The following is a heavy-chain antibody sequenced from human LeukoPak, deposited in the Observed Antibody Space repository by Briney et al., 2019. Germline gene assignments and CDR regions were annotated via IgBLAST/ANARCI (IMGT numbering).Heavy chain of an antibody. Sequence: GASVKVSCKASGYTFTGYYMHWVRQAPGQGLEWMGWINPNSGGTNYAQKFQGRVTMTRDTSISTAYMELSRLRSEDTAVYYCARGITMIVVGNDAFDIWGQGTMVTVSS. D-gene: IGHD3-22*01. CDR1: GYTFTGYY. J-gene: IGHJ3*02. CDR3: ARGITMIVVGNDAFDI. CDR2: INPNSGGT. V-gene: IGHV1-2*02.